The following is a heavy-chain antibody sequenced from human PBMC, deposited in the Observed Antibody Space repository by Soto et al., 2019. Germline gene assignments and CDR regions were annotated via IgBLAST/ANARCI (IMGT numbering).Heavy chain of an antibody. V-gene: IGHV4-39*01. J-gene: IGHJ3*02. Sequence: SETLSLTCTVSGGSISSIGYYLVWIRQPPGKGLEWIGSIYYSGSTYYNPSLKSRVTISVDTSKNQFSLKLSSVTAADTAGYYCARHAFSPYYDVWSGYYAPAEDIWGQGTMVTVS. CDR3: ARHAFSPYYDVWSGYYAPAEDI. CDR1: GGSISSIGYY. D-gene: IGHD3-3*01. CDR2: IYYSGST.